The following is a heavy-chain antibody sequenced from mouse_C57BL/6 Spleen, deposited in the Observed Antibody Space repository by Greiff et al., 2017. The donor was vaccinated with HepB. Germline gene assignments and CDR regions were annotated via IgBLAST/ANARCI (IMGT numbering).Heavy chain of an antibody. CDR1: GFSLTSYG. D-gene: IGHD2-4*01. CDR3: ARGRDYDLWYFDV. V-gene: IGHV2-2*01. J-gene: IGHJ1*03. CDR2: IWSGGST. Sequence: QVQLQQSGPGLVQPSQSLSITCTVSGFSLTSYGVHWVRQSPGKGLEWLGVIWSGGSTDYNAAFISRLSISKDNSKSQVFFKMNSLQADDTAIYYCARGRDYDLWYFDVWGTGTTVTVSS.